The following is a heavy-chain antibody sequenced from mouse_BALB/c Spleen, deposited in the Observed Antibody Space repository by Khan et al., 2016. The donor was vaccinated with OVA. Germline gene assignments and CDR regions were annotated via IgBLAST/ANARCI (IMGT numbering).Heavy chain of an antibody. V-gene: IGHV2-6-7*01. CDR2: IWGDGST. J-gene: IGHJ4*01. D-gene: IGHD2-10*01. CDR3: ARAYYANYREAMDY. CDR1: GFSLTGYG. Sequence: QVQLQQSGPGLVAPSQSLSITCTVSGFSLTGYGVNWVRQPPGKGLEWLGMIWGDGSTDYNSALKSRLSITQDNSKSQVFLKMNSLQTDDTARYYCARAYYANYREAMDYWGQGNSVTVSS.